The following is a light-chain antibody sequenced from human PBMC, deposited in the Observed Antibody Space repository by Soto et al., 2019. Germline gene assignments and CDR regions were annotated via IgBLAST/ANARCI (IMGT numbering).Light chain of an antibody. J-gene: IGLJ1*01. Sequence: QAVVTQPASVSGSPGQSIAISCTGTSSDVGAYNYVSWYQQHPGKAPKLMIYDVNNRPSGVSNRFSGSKSGNTASLTISGLQAEDEADYYCCSYTTSSTYVFGTGTKLTVL. CDR1: SSDVGAYNY. V-gene: IGLV2-14*03. CDR3: CSYTTSSTYV. CDR2: DVN.